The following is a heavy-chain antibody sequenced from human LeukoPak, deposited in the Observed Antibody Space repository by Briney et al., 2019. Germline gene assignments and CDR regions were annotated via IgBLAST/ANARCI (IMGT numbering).Heavy chain of an antibody. J-gene: IGHJ6*03. CDR1: GYTFTGYY. CDR3: ARNGAVAGGQYYYMDV. CDR2: INPNSGGT. Sequence: ASVKVSCKASGYTFTGYYMHWVRQAPGQGLEWMGWINPNSGGTNYAQKFQGRVTMTRDTSISTAYMELSRLRSDDTAVYYCARNGAVAGGQYYYMDVWGKGTTVTVSS. D-gene: IGHD6-19*01. V-gene: IGHV1-2*02.